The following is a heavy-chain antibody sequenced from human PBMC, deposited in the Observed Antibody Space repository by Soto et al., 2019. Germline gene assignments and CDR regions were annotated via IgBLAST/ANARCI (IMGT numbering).Heavy chain of an antibody. V-gene: IGHV4-4*02. CDR1: GGSISSSNW. J-gene: IGHJ4*02. D-gene: IGHD6-6*01. CDR3: AREGERGSSSTYYFDY. Sequence: PSETLSLTCAVSGGSISSSNWWSWVRQPPGKGLEWIGEIYHSGSTNYNPSLKSRVTISVDKSKNQFSLKLSSVTAADTAVYYCAREGERGSSSTYYFDYWGQGTLVTVSS. CDR2: IYHSGST.